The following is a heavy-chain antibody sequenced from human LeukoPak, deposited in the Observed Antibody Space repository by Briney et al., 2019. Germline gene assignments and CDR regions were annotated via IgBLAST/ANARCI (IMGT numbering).Heavy chain of an antibody. J-gene: IGHJ6*02. D-gene: IGHD5-18*01. CDR2: IYSGGST. CDR3: ARALYRYGSMDV. CDR1: GFTVSSNY. V-gene: IGHV3-66*01. Sequence: GGSLRLSCAASGFTVSSNYMSWVRQAPGKGLEWVSVIYSGGSTYYADSVKGRFTISRDNSKNTLYLQMNSLRAEDTAVYYCARALYRYGSMDVWGQGTTVTVSS.